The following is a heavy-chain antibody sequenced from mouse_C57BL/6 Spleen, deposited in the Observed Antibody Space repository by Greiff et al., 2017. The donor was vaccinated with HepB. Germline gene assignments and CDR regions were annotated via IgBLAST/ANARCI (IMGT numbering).Heavy chain of an antibody. J-gene: IGHJ3*01. CDR3: ARWSSNYWGFAY. V-gene: IGHV1-82*01. CDR2: IYPGDGDT. D-gene: IGHD2-5*01. CDR1: GYAFSSSW. Sequence: QVQLKQSGPELVKPGASVKISCKASGYAFSSSWMNWVKQRPGKGLEWIGRIYPGDGDTNYNGKFKGKATLTADKSSSTAYMQLSSLTSEDSAVYFCARWSSNYWGFAYWGQGTLVTVSA.